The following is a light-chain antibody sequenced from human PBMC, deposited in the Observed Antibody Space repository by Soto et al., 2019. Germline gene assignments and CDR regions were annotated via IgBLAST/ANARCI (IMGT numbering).Light chain of an antibody. V-gene: IGLV2-14*03. Sequence: FGLTPPASVYGSPGQSITLSCTGTSSDVGGYNFVSWYQHHPGKAPKLIIYDVSNRPSGVSNRFSGSKSGNTASLTISGLQAEDEADYYCTSYTTSITYVFGTGTKVTVL. CDR2: DVS. J-gene: IGLJ1*01. CDR3: TSYTTSITYV. CDR1: SSDVGGYNF.